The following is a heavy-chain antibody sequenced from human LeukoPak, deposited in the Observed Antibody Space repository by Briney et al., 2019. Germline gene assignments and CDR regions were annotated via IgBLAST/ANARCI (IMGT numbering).Heavy chain of an antibody. CDR2: IWYDGSNK. CDR3: ARGIVGATHFDY. D-gene: IGHD1-26*01. CDR1: GFTFSSYG. Sequence: GGSLRLSCAASGFTFSSYGMHWVRQAPGKGLEWVAVIWYDGSNKYYADSVKGRFTISRDNSKSTLYLQMNSLRAEDTAVYYCARGIVGATHFDYWGQGTLVTVSS. V-gene: IGHV3-33*01. J-gene: IGHJ4*02.